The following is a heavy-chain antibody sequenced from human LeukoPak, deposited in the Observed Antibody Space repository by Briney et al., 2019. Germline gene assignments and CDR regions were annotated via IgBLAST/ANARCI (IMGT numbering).Heavy chain of an antibody. CDR1: GSTFSDHY. D-gene: IGHD5-12*01. CDR2: IRRSSSYT. Sequence: GGSLRLSCAASGSTFSDHYMTWIRQAPGKGLEWLSYIRRSSSYTKYADSVKGRFTISRDNAKNSLYLQMNSLRADDTAVYYCAREGSGYDDRLFDYWGPGTLVTVSS. J-gene: IGHJ4*02. CDR3: AREGSGYDDRLFDY. V-gene: IGHV3-11*05.